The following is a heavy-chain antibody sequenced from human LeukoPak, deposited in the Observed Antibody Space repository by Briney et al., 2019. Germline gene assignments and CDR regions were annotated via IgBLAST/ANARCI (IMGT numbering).Heavy chain of an antibody. CDR1: GGSISSGSYY. D-gene: IGHD6-19*01. Sequence: SQTLSLTCTVSGGSISSGSYYWSWIRQPAGKGLEWIGRIYTSGSTNYNPSLKSRVTMSVDTSKNQFSLKLSSVTAADTAVYYCARYDVGWYYFDYWGQGTLVTVSS. V-gene: IGHV4-61*02. CDR3: ARYDVGWYYFDY. CDR2: IYTSGST. J-gene: IGHJ4*02.